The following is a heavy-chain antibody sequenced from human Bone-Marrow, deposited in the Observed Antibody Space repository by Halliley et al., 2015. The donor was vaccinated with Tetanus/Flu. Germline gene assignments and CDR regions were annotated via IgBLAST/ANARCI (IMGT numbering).Heavy chain of an antibody. J-gene: IGHJ4*02. Sequence: TLSLTCAVYGESFSGYYWSWIRQPPGKGLEWIGEINHRGSTNYNPSLKSRVTISVDTSKNQFSLKLSSVTAADTAVYYCARGLAYCGGDGSGSFDCWGQGTLVTVSS. CDR2: INHRGST. D-gene: IGHD2-21*02. CDR1: GESFSGYY. CDR3: ARGLAYCGGDGSGSFDC. V-gene: IGHV4-34*01.